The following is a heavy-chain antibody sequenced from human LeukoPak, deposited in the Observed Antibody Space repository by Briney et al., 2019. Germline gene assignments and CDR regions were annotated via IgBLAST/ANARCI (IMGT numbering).Heavy chain of an antibody. D-gene: IGHD4-17*01. V-gene: IGHV4-59*01. J-gene: IGHJ3*02. CDR3: ARDLFGDLRSDDAFDI. CDR2: IYYSGST. Sequence: SETLSLTCTVSGGSISSYYWSWIRQPPGKGLKWIGYIYYSGSTNYNPSLKSRVTISVDTSKNQFSLRLNSVTAADTAVYYCARDLFGDLRSDDAFDIWGQGTMVTVSS. CDR1: GGSISSYY.